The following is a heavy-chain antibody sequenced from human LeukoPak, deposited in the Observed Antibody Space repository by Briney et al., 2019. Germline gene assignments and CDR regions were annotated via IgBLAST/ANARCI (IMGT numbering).Heavy chain of an antibody. J-gene: IGHJ4*02. CDR1: GFTFSSYS. CDR2: ISRSSNYK. D-gene: IGHD2-15*01. V-gene: IGHV3-21*01. CDR3: ARGSIVLDY. Sequence: GGSLRLSCAASGFTFSSYSMNWVRQAPGKGLEWVSSISRSSNYKYYADSVKGRFTISRDNDKNSLYLQMNSLRAEDTAVYYCARGSIVLDYWGQGTLVTVSS.